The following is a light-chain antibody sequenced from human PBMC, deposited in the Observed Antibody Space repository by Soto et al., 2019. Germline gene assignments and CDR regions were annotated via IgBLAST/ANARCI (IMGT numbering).Light chain of an antibody. CDR2: GAS. V-gene: IGKV3-15*01. J-gene: IGKJ1*01. CDR3: HQYNNWPPWT. Sequence: VMTQSTATLSVSPGERATLSCRASQSVSTNLAWYQQKPGEAPRLLIYGASTRATGIPARFSGSGSGTESTLTISSLQSEDFAVYYCHQYNNWPPWTFGQGTKVDIK. CDR1: QSVSTN.